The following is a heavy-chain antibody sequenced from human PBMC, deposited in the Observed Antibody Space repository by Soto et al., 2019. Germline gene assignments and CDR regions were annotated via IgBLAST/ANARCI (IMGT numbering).Heavy chain of an antibody. CDR1: GYTFTSYG. J-gene: IGHJ6*03. Sequence: QVPLVQSGAEVKKPGASVKVSCKASGYTFTSYGISWVRQAPGQGLEWMGWISAYNGNTNYAQQLQGRVTMTTDTSTSTAYMELRSLRSDDTAVYYCARERSGYDEEDYYYYYMDVWGKGTTVTVSS. D-gene: IGHD5-12*01. CDR3: ARERSGYDEEDYYYYYMDV. V-gene: IGHV1-18*01. CDR2: ISAYNGNT.